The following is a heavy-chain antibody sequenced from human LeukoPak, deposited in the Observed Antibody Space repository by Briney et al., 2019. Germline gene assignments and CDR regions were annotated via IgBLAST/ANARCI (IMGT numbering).Heavy chain of an antibody. CDR2: IYYSGST. CDR1: GGSISSYY. D-gene: IGHD4-17*01. J-gene: IGHJ4*02. Sequence: SETLSLTCTVSGGSISSYYWSWIRQPPGKGLEWIGYIYYSGSTNYNPSPKSRVTISVDTSKNQFSLKLSSVTAADTAVYYCARVPTVTSWDWGQGTLVTVSS. CDR3: ARVPTVTSWD. V-gene: IGHV4-59*01.